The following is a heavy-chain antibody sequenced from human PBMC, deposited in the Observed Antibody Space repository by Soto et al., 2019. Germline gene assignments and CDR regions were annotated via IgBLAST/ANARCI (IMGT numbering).Heavy chain of an antibody. CDR3: AGDNFYGSGTGDF. Sequence: QVQLVESGGGLVKPGGSLRLSCAASGFTFSDYFMSWIRQAPGQGLEWISYMGGSGTYTNYAVSVRGRFAISRDNAQNSLYLQMNGLRDEDTAMYYCAGDNFYGSGTGDFWGQGTLVTVCS. CDR1: GFTFSDYF. CDR2: MGGSGTYT. J-gene: IGHJ4*02. V-gene: IGHV3-11*05. D-gene: IGHD3-10*01.